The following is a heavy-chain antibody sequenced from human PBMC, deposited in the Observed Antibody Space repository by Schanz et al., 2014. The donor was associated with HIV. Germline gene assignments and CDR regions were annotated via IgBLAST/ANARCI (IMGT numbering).Heavy chain of an antibody. CDR1: TFSSTFAW. J-gene: IGHJ4*02. V-gene: IGHV3-15*05. Sequence: EVQLVQSGGGLVKPGGSLRLSCTASTFSSTFAWMSWVRQAPGKGLECVGRIKSKTDGGTTDYAAPVKGRFNISRDESKNTLYLQMSSLKTDDTGVYYCTTGDAWERAGHWGQGTLVTVSS. CDR3: TTGDAWERAGH. D-gene: IGHD1-26*01. CDR2: IKSKTDGGTT.